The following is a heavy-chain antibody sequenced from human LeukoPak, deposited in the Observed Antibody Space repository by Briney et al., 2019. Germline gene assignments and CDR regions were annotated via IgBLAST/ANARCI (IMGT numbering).Heavy chain of an antibody. CDR1: GGSISSSSYY. CDR3: AMAPFWSGSTPNY. Sequence: SETLSLTCTVSGGSISSSSYYWGWIRQPPGKGLEWIGSIYYSGSTYYNPSLKSRVTISVDTSKNQFSLKLSSVTAADTAVYYCAMAPFWSGSTPNYWGQGTLVTVSS. D-gene: IGHD3-3*01. V-gene: IGHV4-39*01. CDR2: IYYSGST. J-gene: IGHJ4*02.